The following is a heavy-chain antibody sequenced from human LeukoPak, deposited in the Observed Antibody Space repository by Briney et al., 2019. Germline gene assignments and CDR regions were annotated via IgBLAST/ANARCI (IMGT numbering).Heavy chain of an antibody. D-gene: IGHD5-12*01. CDR1: GFTFSSFS. Sequence: PGGSLRLSCAVSGFTFSSFSMNWVRQAPGKGLEWVSTISTSGAATYYADSVKGRFTISRDNAKNSLDLQMSSLRPEDTALYYCVKDKHRDGYTYGVYDSWGQGTLITVSS. J-gene: IGHJ5*01. CDR3: VKDKHRDGYTYGVYDS. V-gene: IGHV3-23*01. CDR2: ISTSGAAT.